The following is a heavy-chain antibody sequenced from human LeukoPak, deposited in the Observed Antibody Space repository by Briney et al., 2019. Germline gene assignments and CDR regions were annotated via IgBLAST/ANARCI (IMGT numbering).Heavy chain of an antibody. CDR1: GFTFDDYA. Sequence: GGSLRLSCAASGFTFDDYAMHWVRQAPGKGLEWVSLISGDGGGTYYADSVKGRFTISRDNSKNSLYLQMNSLRTEDTALYYCAKDTAYDYYYYGMDVWGQGTTVTVSS. CDR2: ISGDGGGT. V-gene: IGHV3-43*02. CDR3: AKDTAYDYYYYGMDV. D-gene: IGHD3-3*01. J-gene: IGHJ6*02.